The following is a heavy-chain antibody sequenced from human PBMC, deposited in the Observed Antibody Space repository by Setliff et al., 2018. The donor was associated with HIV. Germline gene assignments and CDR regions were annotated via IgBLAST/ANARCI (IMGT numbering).Heavy chain of an antibody. CDR1: GFSLSTSGMR. D-gene: IGHD7-27*01. J-gene: IGHJ3*02. CDR3: ARGNWGFGAFDI. Sequence: PSQTLTLTCTFSGFSLSTSGMRVSWIRQPPGKALEWLARIDWDDDKFYSTSLKTRLTISKDTSKNQVVLTMTNMDPVDTATYYCARGNWGFGAFDIWGQGTMVTVSS. V-gene: IGHV2-70*04. CDR2: IDWDDDK.